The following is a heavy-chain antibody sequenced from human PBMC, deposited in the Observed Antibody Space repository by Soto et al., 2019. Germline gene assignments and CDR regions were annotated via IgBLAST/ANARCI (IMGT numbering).Heavy chain of an antibody. CDR2: IYYSGST. CDR3: ASKHNYDFWSGYPQGGYYFDY. V-gene: IGHV4-39*07. D-gene: IGHD3-3*01. Sequence: KPPGKGLEWIGSIYYSGSTNYNPSIKSRVTISVDTSKNQFSLKLSSVTAADTAVYYCASKHNYDFWSGYPQGGYYFDYWGQGTLVSVSS. J-gene: IGHJ4*02.